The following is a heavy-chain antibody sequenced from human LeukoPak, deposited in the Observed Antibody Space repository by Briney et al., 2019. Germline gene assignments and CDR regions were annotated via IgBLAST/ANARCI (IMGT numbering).Heavy chain of an antibody. J-gene: IGHJ4*03. CDR2: INHRGDT. CDR3: ARGPTISETGYFDY. D-gene: IGHD1-1*01. CDR1: VGSFSTYY. Sequence: PSETLSLTCAVYVGSFSTYYWSWIRQSPGKGLECIAEINHRGDTNYNPSVKSRVTISVDPSKSQFSLKVSSLTAADTAVYYCARGPTISETGYFDYWGQGTLVTVSS. V-gene: IGHV4-34*01.